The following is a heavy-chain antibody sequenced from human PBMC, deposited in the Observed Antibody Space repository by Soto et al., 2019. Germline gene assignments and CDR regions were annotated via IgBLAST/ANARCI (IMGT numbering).Heavy chain of an antibody. CDR3: ARSLWVDIVATWKRFAP. CDR2: ISAYNGNT. V-gene: IGHV1-18*01. CDR1: GYTFTSYG. D-gene: IGHD5-12*01. Sequence: QVQLVQSGAEVKKPGASVKVSCKASGYTFTSYGISWVRQAPGQGLEWMGWISAYNGNTNYAQKLQGRVTMTTDTSTSSAYMELRSLRSDDTAVYYCARSLWVDIVATWKRFAPWGQGTLVTVSS. J-gene: IGHJ5*02.